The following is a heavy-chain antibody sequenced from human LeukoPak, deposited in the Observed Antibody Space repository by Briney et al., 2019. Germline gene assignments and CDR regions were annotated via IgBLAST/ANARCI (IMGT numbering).Heavy chain of an antibody. J-gene: IGHJ3*02. CDR1: GGSITPYY. D-gene: IGHD5-12*01. V-gene: IGHV4-4*07. Sequence: SETLSLTCTVSGGSITPYYWSWIRQPAGKGLEWIGRIYTSGSTNYNPSLKSRVTKSVDTSKNQFSLKLSSVTAADTAVYYCARDRGHLGLPNFDIWGQGTMVTVSS. CDR2: IYTSGST. CDR3: ARDRGHLGLPNFDI.